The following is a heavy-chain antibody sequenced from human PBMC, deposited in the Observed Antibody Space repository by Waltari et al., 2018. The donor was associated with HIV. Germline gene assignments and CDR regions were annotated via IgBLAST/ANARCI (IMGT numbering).Heavy chain of an antibody. V-gene: IGHV3-7*01. Sequence: EVLLVPSGGELVQPGESLRLTCAASGLTFSTYWMTWVRQAPGKGLEWVATINQDGSEKYYVDSVKGRFIISRDNAWTSLSLEMNNLRAEDTAVYYCARDHESGAGMYYFSHWGQGSLVTVSS. CDR2: INQDGSEK. D-gene: IGHD3-16*01. CDR1: GLTFSTYW. J-gene: IGHJ4*02. CDR3: ARDHESGAGMYYFSH.